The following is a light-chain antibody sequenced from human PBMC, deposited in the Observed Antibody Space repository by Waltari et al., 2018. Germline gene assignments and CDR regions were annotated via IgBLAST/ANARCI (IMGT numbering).Light chain of an antibody. CDR3: NQRATWPRT. CDR2: DAS. CDR1: QSVSSY. V-gene: IGKV3-11*01. J-gene: IGKJ1*01. Sequence: EIVLTQSPATLSLSPGERATLSCRASQSVSSYLAWYQQKPGQAPRLLIHDASTRATGIPARFSGSESGTDFTLTITNLEPEDSAVYYCNQRATWPRTFGQGTKVEIK.